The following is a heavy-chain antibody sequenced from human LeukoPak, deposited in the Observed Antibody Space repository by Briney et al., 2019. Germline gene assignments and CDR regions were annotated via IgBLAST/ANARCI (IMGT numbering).Heavy chain of an antibody. Sequence: ASVKVSCKASGGTFSSYAISWVRQAPGQGLEWMGGIIPIFGTANCAQKFQGRVTITADESTSTAYMELSSLRSEDTAVYYCARDLRFLASGWFDPWGQGTLVTVSS. D-gene: IGHD3-3*01. CDR2: IIPIFGTA. CDR3: ARDLRFLASGWFDP. V-gene: IGHV1-69*13. J-gene: IGHJ5*02. CDR1: GGTFSSYA.